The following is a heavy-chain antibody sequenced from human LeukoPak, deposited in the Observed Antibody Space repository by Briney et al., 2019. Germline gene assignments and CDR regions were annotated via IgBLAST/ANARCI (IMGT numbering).Heavy chain of an antibody. Sequence: GGSLRLSCAASVLTFSSYAMGWVRQAPEKGLEWVSGISGSGGSTYYADSVKGRFTISRDNSKNTLFLQMNTLRAEDTAVYYCAKVPGILWASDFDYWGQGTLVTVSS. CDR3: AKVPGILWASDFDY. V-gene: IGHV3-23*01. CDR1: VLTFSSYA. J-gene: IGHJ4*02. CDR2: ISGSGGST. D-gene: IGHD3-10*01.